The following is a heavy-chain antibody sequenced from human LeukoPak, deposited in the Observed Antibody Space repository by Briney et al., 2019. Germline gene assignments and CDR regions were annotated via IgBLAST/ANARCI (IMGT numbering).Heavy chain of an antibody. Sequence: ASVKVSCKASGYTFTAYYMHWPRQAPGQGLEWMGWINPNSGGTNYAQKFQGRVTMTTDTSISTAYMELSRLRSDDTAVYYCARGSLPVIAAAGYNWFDPWGQGTLVTVSS. CDR1: GYTFTAYY. CDR3: ARGSLPVIAAAGYNWFDP. V-gene: IGHV1-2*02. D-gene: IGHD6-13*01. CDR2: INPNSGGT. J-gene: IGHJ5*02.